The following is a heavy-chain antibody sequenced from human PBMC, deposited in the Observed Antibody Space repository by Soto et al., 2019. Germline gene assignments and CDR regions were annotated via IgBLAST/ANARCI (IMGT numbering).Heavy chain of an antibody. CDR1: GFTFSSYW. Sequence: GGSLRLSCAASGFTFSSYWMSWVRQAPGKGLEWVANIKQDGSEKYYVDSVKGRFTISRDNAKNSLYLQMNSLRAEDTAVYYYASLSFCHDYARLCYYFDYWGQGTLVTVSS. CDR2: IKQDGSEK. V-gene: IGHV3-7*01. CDR3: ASLSFCHDYARLCYYFDY. D-gene: IGHD4-17*01. J-gene: IGHJ4*02.